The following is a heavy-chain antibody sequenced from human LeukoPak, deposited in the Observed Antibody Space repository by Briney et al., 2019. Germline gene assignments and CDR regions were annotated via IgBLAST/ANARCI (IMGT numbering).Heavy chain of an antibody. CDR1: GFTFSSYA. V-gene: IGHV3-30*04. Sequence: GRSLRLSCAASGFTFSSYAMHWVRQAPGKGLEWVAVISYDGSNKYYADSVKGRFTISRDNSKNTLYLQMNSLRAEDTAVYYCARELYSSHYYYYYYMDVWGKGTTVTVSS. CDR2: ISYDGSNK. CDR3: ARELYSSHYYYYYYMDV. J-gene: IGHJ6*03. D-gene: IGHD2-8*01.